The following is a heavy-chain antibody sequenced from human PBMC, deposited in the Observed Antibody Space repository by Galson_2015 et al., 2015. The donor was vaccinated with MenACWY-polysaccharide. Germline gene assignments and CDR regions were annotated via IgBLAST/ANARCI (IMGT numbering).Heavy chain of an antibody. CDR2: IYSSDSDT. CDR1: GYSFSNYW. J-gene: IGHJ4*02. CDR3: ARVSGYYSADY. D-gene: IGHD3-3*01. V-gene: IGHV5-51*01. Sequence: QSGAEVKKPGESLKISCKGSGYSFSNYWIGWVRQMPGKGLEWMGIIYSSDSDTRYSPSFQGQVFISVDKSISTAYLQWSSLKASDTAMYYCARVSGYYSADYWGQGTLVTVSS.